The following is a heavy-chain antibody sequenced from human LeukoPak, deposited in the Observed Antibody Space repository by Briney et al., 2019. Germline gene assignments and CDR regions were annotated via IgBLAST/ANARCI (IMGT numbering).Heavy chain of an antibody. Sequence: PGGSLRLSCAASGFTFTNYAMTWVRQAPGKGLEWVSGISGSGGSTYYADSVKGRFTISRDNSKNTLYLQMTSLRSDDTAVYYCARTYRDGYTKGYWGQGTLVTVSS. CDR3: ARTYRDGYTKGY. J-gene: IGHJ4*02. D-gene: IGHD5-24*01. CDR1: GFTFTNYA. V-gene: IGHV3-23*01. CDR2: ISGSGGST.